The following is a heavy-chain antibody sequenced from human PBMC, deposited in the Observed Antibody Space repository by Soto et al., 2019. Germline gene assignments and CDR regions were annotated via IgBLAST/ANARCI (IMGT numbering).Heavy chain of an antibody. CDR2: IKQDGSEK. Sequence: GGSLRLSCAASGFTFSSYWMNWVRQAPGKGLEWVANIKQDGSEKYYVDSVKGRFTISRDNAKNSLSLQVNSLRAEDTAVYYCARGGLLAGDAFDSWGQGTMVTVSS. J-gene: IGHJ3*02. CDR1: GFTFSSYW. CDR3: ARGGLLAGDAFDS. V-gene: IGHV3-7*04. D-gene: IGHD6-19*01.